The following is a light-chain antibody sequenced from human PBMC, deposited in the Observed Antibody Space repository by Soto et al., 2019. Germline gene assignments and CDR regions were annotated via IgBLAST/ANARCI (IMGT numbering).Light chain of an antibody. V-gene: IGLV2-14*01. Sequence: QSPLTQPASVSGSPGQSITISCTGTSRDVGGYNYVSWHQQHPGKAPKVIITEVSNRPSGVSNRFSGSKSGNTASLTISGLQAEDEADYYCSSYISSSTFVVFGGGTKLTVL. CDR2: EVS. J-gene: IGLJ2*01. CDR3: SSYISSSTFVV. CDR1: SRDVGGYNY.